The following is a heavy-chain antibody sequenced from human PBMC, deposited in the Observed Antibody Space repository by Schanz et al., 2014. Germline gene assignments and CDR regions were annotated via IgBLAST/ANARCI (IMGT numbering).Heavy chain of an antibody. CDR3: AKGKSEVRGIILDY. CDR2: ISGSSENT. CDR1: GFTFTNYA. Sequence: VQLVESGGGLVQPGGSLRLSCAASGFTFTNYAMTWVRQAPGKGLEWVATISGSSENTYYADSVKGRVTISRDNSRNTLFLQMRNLRADDTALYYCAKGKSEVRGIILDYWGQGTMVVVSS. J-gene: IGHJ4*02. D-gene: IGHD3-10*01. V-gene: IGHV3-23*04.